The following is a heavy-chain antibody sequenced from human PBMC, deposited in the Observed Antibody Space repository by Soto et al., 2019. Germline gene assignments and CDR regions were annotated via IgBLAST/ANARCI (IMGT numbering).Heavy chain of an antibody. CDR2: IIPILGIA. D-gene: IGHD6-19*01. CDR1: GYTFTSSY. V-gene: IGHV1-69*02. CDR3: ARMEVAGSPAP. J-gene: IGHJ5*02. Sequence: SVKVSCKASGYTFTSSYRHWVRQAPGQGLEWMGRIIPILGIANYAQKFQGRVTITADKSTSTAYMELSSLRSEDTAVYYCARMEVAGSPAPCGQRSLDPVSA.